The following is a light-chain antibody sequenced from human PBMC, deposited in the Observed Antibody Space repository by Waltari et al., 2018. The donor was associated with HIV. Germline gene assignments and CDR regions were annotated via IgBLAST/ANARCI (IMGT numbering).Light chain of an antibody. CDR3: QSYDSSLSDSVV. CDR2: TNS. CDR1: SSNIGAGYD. Sequence: QSVLTPPPSVSGAPGQRVTISCTGSSSNIGAGYDVHWYQQLPGTAPKLLIYTNSNRPSGVPDRFSGSKSGTSASLAITGLQADDEAHYYCQSYDSSLSDSVVFGGGTTLTVL. J-gene: IGLJ2*01. V-gene: IGLV1-40*01.